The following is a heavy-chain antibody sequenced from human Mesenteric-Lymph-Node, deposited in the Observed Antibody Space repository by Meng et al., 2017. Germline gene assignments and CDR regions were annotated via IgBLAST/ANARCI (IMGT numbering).Heavy chain of an antibody. CDR3: VREGGSSSYFDY. D-gene: IGHD6-6*01. Sequence: ASVKVSCKASGYTFTGYYMHWVRQAPGQGLEWMGWINPNSGGTNYAQKFQGRVTMTRDTSTSTVYMELSSLRSEDTAVYYCVREGGSSSYFDYWGQGTLVTVSS. CDR1: GYTFTGYY. V-gene: IGHV1-2*02. CDR2: INPNSGGT. J-gene: IGHJ4*02.